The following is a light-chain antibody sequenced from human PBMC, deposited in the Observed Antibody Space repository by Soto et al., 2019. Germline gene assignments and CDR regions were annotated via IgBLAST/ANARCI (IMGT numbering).Light chain of an antibody. CDR3: CSYAGTYTFYV. CDR1: SSDVGGYYY. V-gene: IGLV2-11*01. J-gene: IGLJ1*01. CDR2: DVT. Sequence: QSVLTQPRSVSLCPGQSVTISCTGTSSDVGGYYYISWYQHDPGKAPKLMIYDVTKRPSGVPDRFSGSKSGITASLTISGLQAEDEADYYCCSYAGTYTFYVFGSGTKVTVL.